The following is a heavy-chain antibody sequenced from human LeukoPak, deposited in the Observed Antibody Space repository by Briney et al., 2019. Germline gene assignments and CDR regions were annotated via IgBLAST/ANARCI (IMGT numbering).Heavy chain of an antibody. CDR3: ASPSDDYDSSGYYFRWFDP. V-gene: IGHV1-69*13. D-gene: IGHD3-22*01. Sequence: ASVKVSCKASGGTFSSYAISWVRQATGQGLEWMGGIIPIFGTANYAQKFQGRVTITADESTSTAYMELSSLRSEDTAVYYCASPSDDYDSSGYYFRWFDPWGQGTLVTVSS. CDR2: IIPIFGTA. CDR1: GGTFSSYA. J-gene: IGHJ5*02.